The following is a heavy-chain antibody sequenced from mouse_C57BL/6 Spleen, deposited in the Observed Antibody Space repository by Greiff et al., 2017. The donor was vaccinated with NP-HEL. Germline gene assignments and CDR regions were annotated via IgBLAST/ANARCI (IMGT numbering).Heavy chain of an antibody. CDR3: ARQGRDGKRFDY. CDR2: ISSGGSYT. J-gene: IGHJ2*01. V-gene: IGHV5-6*02. D-gene: IGHD2-1*01. Sequence: DVMLVESGGDLVKPGGSLKLSCAASGFTFSSYGMSWVRQTPDKRLEWVATISSGGSYTYYPASVKGRFTISRDNAKNTLYLQMSSLKSEDTAMYYCARQGRDGKRFDYWGQGTTLTVSS. CDR1: GFTFSSYG.